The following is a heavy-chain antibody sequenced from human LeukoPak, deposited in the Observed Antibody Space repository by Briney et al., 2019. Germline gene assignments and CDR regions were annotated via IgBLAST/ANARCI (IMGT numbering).Heavy chain of an antibody. Sequence: GGSLRLSCIASKFTFGDYWMSWVRQAPGKGLDCVAIIKQDGSEKYYVDSVKGRFTISRDNAKNSLYLQVNSLRAEDTAVYYCASVGKYSASWYLDYWGQGTLVSVSS. J-gene: IGHJ4*02. D-gene: IGHD6-13*01. V-gene: IGHV3-7*01. CDR3: ASVGKYSASWYLDY. CDR2: IKQDGSEK. CDR1: KFTFGDYW.